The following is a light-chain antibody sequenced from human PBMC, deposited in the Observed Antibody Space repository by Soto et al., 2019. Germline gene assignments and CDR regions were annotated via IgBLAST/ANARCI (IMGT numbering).Light chain of an antibody. V-gene: IGLV2-14*01. Sequence: QSALTQPASMSGSPGQSISISCTGTSYDVGNYDYVSWYQHHPGKAPKLILYDVNTRPSGVSDRFSGSKSGNTASLTISGLQAEDEADYYCSSWISGRTDYAFGTGTKVTVL. CDR1: SYDVGNYDY. CDR2: DVN. CDR3: SSWISGRTDYA. J-gene: IGLJ1*01.